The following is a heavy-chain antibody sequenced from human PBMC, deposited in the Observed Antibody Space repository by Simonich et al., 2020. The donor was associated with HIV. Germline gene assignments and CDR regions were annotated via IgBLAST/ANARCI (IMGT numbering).Heavy chain of an antibody. D-gene: IGHD6-13*01. V-gene: IGHV4-34*01. Sequence: QVQLQQWGAGLLKTSETLSLTCSVYGGSSRGSYWSWIRQPPGKGMEWIGEINHRGNNNHTPTRKSRVTIAVDTSKNQFSLKLSSVTAADTAVYYCARLTAGGLGEYFQHWGQGTLVTVSS. CDR3: ARLTAGGLGEYFQH. CDR1: GGSSRGSY. J-gene: IGHJ1*01. CDR2: INHRGNN.